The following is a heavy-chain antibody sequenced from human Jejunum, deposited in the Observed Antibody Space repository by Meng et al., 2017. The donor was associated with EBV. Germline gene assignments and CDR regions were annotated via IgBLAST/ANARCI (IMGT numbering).Heavy chain of an antibody. Sequence: QLREWGPGLVKRSETLSLPCTVSGGSISSSSYYWGWIRQPPGKGLEWIGTYSNSGSTYYNPSLKSRVTISVDTSKNQFSLKLISVTAADTAAYYCARQGPSGRTFDYWGQGTLVTVSS. V-gene: IGHV4-39*01. J-gene: IGHJ4*02. D-gene: IGHD1-26*01. CDR1: GGSISSSSYY. CDR2: YSNSGST. CDR3: ARQGPSGRTFDY.